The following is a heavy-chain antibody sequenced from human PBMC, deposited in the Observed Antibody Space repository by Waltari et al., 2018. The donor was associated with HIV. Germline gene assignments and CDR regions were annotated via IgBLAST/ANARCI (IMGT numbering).Heavy chain of an antibody. CDR1: GFTFSDHY. J-gene: IGHJ3*02. D-gene: IGHD3-22*01. CDR3: ARVGKYYYDRGAFDI. Sequence: EVQLVESGGGLVQPGGSLRLSCAASGFTFSDHYMDWVRQAPGKGLEWVGRTRNKANSYTTEYAASVKGRFTISRDDSKNSLYLQMNSLKTEDTAVYYCARVGKYYYDRGAFDIWGQGTMVTVSS. V-gene: IGHV3-72*01. CDR2: TRNKANSYTT.